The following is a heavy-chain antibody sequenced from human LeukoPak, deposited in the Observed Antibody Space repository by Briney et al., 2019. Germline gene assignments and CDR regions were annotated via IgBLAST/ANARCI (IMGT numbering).Heavy chain of an antibody. CDR3: AREDRSLDYYYGMDV. J-gene: IGHJ6*02. D-gene: IGHD3-10*01. V-gene: IGHV1-46*01. Sequence: ASVMVSCKPPGYSFTSYCMHWVRQAPGQWLEWMGMINPSGGSTTYAQKFQGRVTMTRDTSTSTVYIELSSLRSEDTAVYYCAREDRSLDYYYGMDVWGQGTTVTVSS. CDR2: INPSGGST. CDR1: GYSFTSYC.